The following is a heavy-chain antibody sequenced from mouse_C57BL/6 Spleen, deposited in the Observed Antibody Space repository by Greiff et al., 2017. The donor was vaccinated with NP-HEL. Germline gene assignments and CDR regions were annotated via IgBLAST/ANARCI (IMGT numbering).Heavy chain of an antibody. CDR2: ISSGGSYT. Sequence: EVNLVESGGDLVKPGGSLKLSCAASGFTFSSYGMSWVRQTPDKRLEWVATISSGGSYTYYPDSVKGRFTISRDNAKNTLYLQMSSLKSEDTAMYYCARQMTTVVADWYFDVWGTGTTVTVSS. CDR1: GFTFSSYG. J-gene: IGHJ1*03. CDR3: ARQMTTVVADWYFDV. D-gene: IGHD1-1*01. V-gene: IGHV5-6*01.